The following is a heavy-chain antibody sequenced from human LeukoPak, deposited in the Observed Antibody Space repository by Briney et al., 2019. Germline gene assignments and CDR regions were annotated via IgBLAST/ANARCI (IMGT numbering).Heavy chain of an antibody. CDR1: GGTFSSYA. V-gene: IGHV1-69*01. CDR2: IIPIFGTA. D-gene: IGHD3-9*01. J-gene: IGHJ6*02. CDR3: ATSNDILTGYYFPYYYYGMDV. Sequence: SVKVSCKASGGTFSSYAISWVRQAPGQGLEWMGGIIPIFGTANYAQKFQGRVTITADESTSTAYMELSSLRSEDTAVYYCATSNDILTGYYFPYYYYGMDVWGQGTTVTVSS.